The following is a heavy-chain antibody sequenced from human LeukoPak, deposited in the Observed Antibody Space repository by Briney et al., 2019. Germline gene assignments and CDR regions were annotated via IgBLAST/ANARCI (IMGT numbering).Heavy chain of an antibody. CDR2: INSDGSST. D-gene: IGHD3-16*02. CDR3: ASWGSYRPNWFDP. J-gene: IGHJ5*02. V-gene: IGHV3-74*01. CDR1: GFTLSSYW. Sequence: GGSLRLSCAAPGFTLSSYWMHWVRQAPGKGLVWFSRINSDGSSTSYADSVKGRFTISRDNAKNTLYLQMNSLRAEDTAVYYCASWGSYRPNWFDPWGQGTLVTVSS.